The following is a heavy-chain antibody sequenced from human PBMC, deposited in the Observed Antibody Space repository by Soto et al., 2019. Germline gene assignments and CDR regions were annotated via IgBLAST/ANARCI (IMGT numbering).Heavy chain of an antibody. CDR2: INPSGGST. Sequence: ASVQVSCTASGYAFTSYYMHWVRPAPGQGLEWMGIINPSGGSTSYATKFQGRVTMTRDTSTSTVYMEMSSLRSEDTAVYYCARVWFGELFQRGGFDYWGQGTLVTVSS. D-gene: IGHD3-10*01. J-gene: IGHJ4*02. CDR3: ARVWFGELFQRGGFDY. CDR1: GYAFTSYY. V-gene: IGHV1-46*01.